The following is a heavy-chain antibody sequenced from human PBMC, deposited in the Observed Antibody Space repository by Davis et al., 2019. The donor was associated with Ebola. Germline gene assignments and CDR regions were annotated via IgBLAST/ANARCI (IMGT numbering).Heavy chain of an antibody. D-gene: IGHD3-22*01. V-gene: IGHV1-2*06. CDR1: GYSFTGNY. CDR3: ARGGITMMVVPRDYYYGLDV. J-gene: IGHJ6*02. CDR2: INPNSGGT. Sequence: ASVKVSCKASGYSFTGNYVQWVRQAPGQGLERMGRINPNSGGTNYAQKFQGRVTMTRDTSISTVYMELSRLRSDDTAVYYCARGGITMMVVPRDYYYGLDVWGQGTTVTVSS.